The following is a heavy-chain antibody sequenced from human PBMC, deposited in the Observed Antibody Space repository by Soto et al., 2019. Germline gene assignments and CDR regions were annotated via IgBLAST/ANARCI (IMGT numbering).Heavy chain of an antibody. CDR2: ISAYNGNT. Sequence: QVQLVQSGAEVKKPGASVKVSCKASGYTFTSYGISWVRQAPGQGLEWMGWISAYNGNTNYAQKLQGRVTMTTDTATSTAYMELRSLRSDDTAVYYCARVLPAMVRGVMTPVDYWGQGTLVTASS. CDR1: GYTFTSYG. D-gene: IGHD3-10*01. V-gene: IGHV1-18*01. J-gene: IGHJ4*02. CDR3: ARVLPAMVRGVMTPVDY.